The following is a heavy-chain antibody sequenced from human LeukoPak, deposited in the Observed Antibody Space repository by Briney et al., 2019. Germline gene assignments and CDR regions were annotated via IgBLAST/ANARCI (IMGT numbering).Heavy chain of an antibody. CDR1: GFTFSSYA. V-gene: IGHV3-23*01. J-gene: IGHJ4*02. Sequence: GGSLRLSCAASGFTFSSYAMSWVRQAPGKGLEWVSAISGSGGSTYYADSVKGRFTISRDNSKNSLYLQMNSLRAEDTAVYYCASPYSSRWYELCYWGQGTLVTVSS. CDR3: ASPYSSRWYELCY. CDR2: ISGSGGST. D-gene: IGHD6-13*01.